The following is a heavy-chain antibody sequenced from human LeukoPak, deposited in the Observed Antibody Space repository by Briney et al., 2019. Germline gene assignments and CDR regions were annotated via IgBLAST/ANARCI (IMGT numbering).Heavy chain of an antibody. J-gene: IGHJ6*03. CDR3: ARLSAYYYGSYFYYYMDV. D-gene: IGHD3-10*01. V-gene: IGHV3-30*02. Sequence: GGSLRLSCAASGFTFSSYGMHWVRQAPGKGLEWIIFIRHDGSTKYFADSVKGRFTISRDNAKKSVYLHMSSLRAEDTALYYCARLSAYYYGSYFYYYMDVWGKGTTVTVSS. CDR1: GFTFSSYG. CDR2: IRHDGSTK.